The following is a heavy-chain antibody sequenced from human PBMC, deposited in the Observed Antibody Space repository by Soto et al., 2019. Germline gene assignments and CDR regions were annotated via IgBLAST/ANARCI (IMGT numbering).Heavy chain of an antibody. CDR3: ISHSPEDMKRT. Sequence: EVQLVESGGGLVQPGGSLKLSCAASGFTFSGSSVHWVRQASGKGLEWVGRIRNKVHSYATAYAASVRGRFTISRDDSKNTTFLQMKSLNTEDTAVYYCISHSPEDMKRTWGQGTLVTVPS. J-gene: IGHJ4*02. CDR1: GFTFSGSS. CDR2: IRNKVHSYAT. D-gene: IGHD2-15*01. V-gene: IGHV3-73*02.